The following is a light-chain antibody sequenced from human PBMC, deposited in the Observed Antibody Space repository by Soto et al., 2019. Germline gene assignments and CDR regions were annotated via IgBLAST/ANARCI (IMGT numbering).Light chain of an antibody. J-gene: IGKJ5*01. V-gene: IGKV3-11*01. CDR1: QSVSSY. Sequence: EIVLTQSPATLSLSPGERATLSCRASQSVSSYLVWYQQKPGQAPRLLIHDASNRATGIPARFSGSGSGTDFTLTISSLEPEDFAVYYCQQRSNGITFGQGTLLEIK. CDR2: DAS. CDR3: QQRSNGIT.